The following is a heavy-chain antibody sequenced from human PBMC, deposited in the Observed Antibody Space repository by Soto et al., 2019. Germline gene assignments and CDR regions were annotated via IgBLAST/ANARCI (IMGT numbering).Heavy chain of an antibody. D-gene: IGHD5-18*01. Sequence: GESLKISCKGDGYTFTSYWIVWVRQMPGKGLEWMGIIYPAESEARYSPSFQGQVTISADKSISTAYLQWSSLKAPDTAMYYCARGYFIQQTDRWGQGTLVTVSS. CDR1: GYTFTSYW. J-gene: IGHJ4*02. V-gene: IGHV5-51*01. CDR3: ARGYFIQQTDR. CDR2: IYPAESEA.